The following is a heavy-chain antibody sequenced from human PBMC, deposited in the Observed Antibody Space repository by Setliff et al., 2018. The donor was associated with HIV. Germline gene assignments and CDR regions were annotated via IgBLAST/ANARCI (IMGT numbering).Heavy chain of an antibody. V-gene: IGHV1-46*01. J-gene: IGHJ4*02. CDR2: INPSGGST. CDR1: GYTFTIYH. D-gene: IGHD5-12*01. CDR3: ARVGERWLQFYYFDN. Sequence: ASVKVSCKASGYTFTIYHIHWVRQAPGQGLEWMGVINPSGGSTSYAQKFQGRVTMTRGTSSGTVYMELSGLRFEDTAMYYCARVGERWLQFYYFDNWGQGTLVTVSS.